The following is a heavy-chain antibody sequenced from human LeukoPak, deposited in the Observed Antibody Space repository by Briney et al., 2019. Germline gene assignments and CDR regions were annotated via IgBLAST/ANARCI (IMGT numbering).Heavy chain of an antibody. V-gene: IGHV3-30*02. Sequence: GGSLRLSCAASGFTFSSYGMHWVRQAPGKGLEWVAFIRYDGSNKYYADSVKGRFTISRDNSKNTLYLQMNSLRAEDTAVYYCAKAYGDPYYYYYYMDVWGKGTTVTISS. CDR2: IRYDGSNK. CDR3: AKAYGDPYYYYYYMDV. CDR1: GFTFSSYG. J-gene: IGHJ6*03. D-gene: IGHD4-17*01.